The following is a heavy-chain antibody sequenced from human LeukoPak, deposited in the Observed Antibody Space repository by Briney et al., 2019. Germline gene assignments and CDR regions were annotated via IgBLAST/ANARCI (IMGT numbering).Heavy chain of an antibody. D-gene: IGHD3-16*01. CDR3: ARRLGGGYYYYMDV. CDR2: INHSGST. CDR1: GGSSSGYY. J-gene: IGHJ6*03. V-gene: IGHV4-34*01. Sequence: PSETLSLTCAVYGGSSSGYYWSWIRQPPGKGLEWIGEINHSGSTNYNPSLKSRVTISVDTSKNQFSLKLSSVTAADTAVYYCARRLGGGYYYYMDVWGKGTTVTVSS.